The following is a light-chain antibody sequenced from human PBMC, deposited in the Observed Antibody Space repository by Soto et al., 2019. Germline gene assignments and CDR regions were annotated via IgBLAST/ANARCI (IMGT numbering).Light chain of an antibody. J-gene: IGKJ1*01. CDR3: QQYNNWPQT. CDR1: QSVSSN. CDR2: GAS. Sequence: EIVMRQSPATLSVSPGERATLSCRASQSVSSNLAWYQQKPGQAPRLLIYGASTRATGIPARFSGSGSGTEFTLTISSLQSEDFAVYYCQQYNNWPQTFGQGT. V-gene: IGKV3-15*01.